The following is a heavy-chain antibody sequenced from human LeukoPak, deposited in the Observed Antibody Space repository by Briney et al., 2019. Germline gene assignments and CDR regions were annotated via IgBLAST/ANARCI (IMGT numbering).Heavy chain of an antibody. J-gene: IGHJ6*03. Sequence: SETLSLTCTVSGGSISSYYWSWIRQPPGKGLEWIGYIYHSGSTYYNPSLKSRVTISVDTSKNQFSLKLSSVTAADTAVYYCARGGVSYYYYMDVWGKGTTVTVSS. CDR2: IYHSGST. V-gene: IGHV4-4*09. D-gene: IGHD1-26*01. CDR3: ARGGVSYYYYMDV. CDR1: GGSISSYY.